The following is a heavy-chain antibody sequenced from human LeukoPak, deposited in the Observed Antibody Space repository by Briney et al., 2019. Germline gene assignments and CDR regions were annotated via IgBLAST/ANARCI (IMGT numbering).Heavy chain of an antibody. CDR3: ERGGYGGNFLDY. CDR2: INPTSGGT. J-gene: IGHJ4*02. Sequence: ASVKVSCKASGYTFTGDYMHWVRQAPGQGLGWMGWINPTSGGTNYAQKFQGRVNMTRDTSISTAYMELSRLRSDDTAVYYCERGGYGGNFLDYWGQGTLVTVSS. V-gene: IGHV1-2*02. D-gene: IGHD4-23*01. CDR1: GYTFTGDY.